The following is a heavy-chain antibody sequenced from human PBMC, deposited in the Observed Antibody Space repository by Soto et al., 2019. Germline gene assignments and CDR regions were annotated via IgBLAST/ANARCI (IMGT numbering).Heavy chain of an antibody. CDR3: GRGRGGYCSGGSCYPNFVVVIAPFDY. Sequence: SETLSLTCAVYGGSFSGYYWSWIRQPPGKGLEWIGEINHSGSTNYNPSLKSRVTISVDTSKNQFSLKLSSVTAADTAVYYCGRGRGGYCSGGSCYPNFVVVIAPFDYWGQGTLVTVSS. CDR2: INHSGST. V-gene: IGHV4-34*01. CDR1: GGSFSGYY. J-gene: IGHJ4*02. D-gene: IGHD2-15*01.